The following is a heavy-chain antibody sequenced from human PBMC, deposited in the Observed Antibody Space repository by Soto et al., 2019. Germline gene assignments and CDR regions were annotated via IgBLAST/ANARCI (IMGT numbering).Heavy chain of an antibody. CDR3: ADRPGGGGY. D-gene: IGHD3-10*01. CDR1: GFTVSNNY. J-gene: IGHJ4*02. V-gene: IGHV3-53*01. Sequence: EVQLVESGGGLIQPGGSLRLSCAVSGFTVSNNYMSWVRQAPGKGLEGVSVIYSGGYTAYGDSVKGRFTISRDNSKNTLNPQMKSRRADDRAVFFWADRPGGGGYWGQGTLVTVSS. CDR2: IYSGGYT.